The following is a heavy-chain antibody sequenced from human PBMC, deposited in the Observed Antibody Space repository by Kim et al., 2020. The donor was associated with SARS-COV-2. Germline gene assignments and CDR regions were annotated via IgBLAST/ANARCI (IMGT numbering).Heavy chain of an antibody. CDR3: ARDGGYCSGGSCYSYGVDY. V-gene: IGHV1-2*06. J-gene: IGHJ4*02. D-gene: IGHD2-15*01. Sequence: ASVKVSCKACGYTFTGYYMYWVRQAPGQGLEWMGRINPNSGGTNYAQKFQGRVTMTRDTSISTAYMELSRLRSDDTAVYYCARDGGYCSGGSCYSYGVDYWGQGTLVTVSS. CDR2: INPNSGGT. CDR1: GYTFTGYY.